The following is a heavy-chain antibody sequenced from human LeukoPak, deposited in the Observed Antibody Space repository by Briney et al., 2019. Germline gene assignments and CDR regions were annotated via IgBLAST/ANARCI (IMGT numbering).Heavy chain of an antibody. CDR1: GYTFTGYY. J-gene: IGHJ6*03. CDR3: ARGSHYYDSSGYYLNYYYYYMDV. Sequence: GASVKVSCKASGYTFTGYYMHWVRQAPGQGLGWMGWINPNSGGTNYAQKFQGRVTMTRDMSTSTVYMELSSLRSEDTAVYYCARGSHYYDSSGYYLNYYYYYMDVWGKGTTVTVSS. V-gene: IGHV1-2*02. CDR2: INPNSGGT. D-gene: IGHD3-22*01.